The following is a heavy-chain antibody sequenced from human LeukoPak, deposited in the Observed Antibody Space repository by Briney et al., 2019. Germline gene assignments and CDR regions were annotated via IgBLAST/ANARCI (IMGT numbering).Heavy chain of an antibody. Sequence: PGGSLRLSCAASGFTFSNYWMAWVRQAPGKGLEWVAHINQDGSKDSYMDAVKARFTISRDNAKNSLSLQMNSLRAEDTAVYYCVRDGGVSGYDLLDYWGQGTLVTVSS. CDR2: INQDGSKD. D-gene: IGHD5-12*01. V-gene: IGHV3-7*01. CDR1: GFTFSNYW. J-gene: IGHJ4*02. CDR3: VRDGGVSGYDLLDY.